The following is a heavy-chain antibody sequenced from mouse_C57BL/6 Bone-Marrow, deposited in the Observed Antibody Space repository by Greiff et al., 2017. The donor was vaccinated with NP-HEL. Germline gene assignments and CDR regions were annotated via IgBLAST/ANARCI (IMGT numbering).Heavy chain of an antibody. CDR2: ISDGGSYT. D-gene: IGHD1-1*01. Sequence: EVQVVESGGGLVKPGGSLKLSCAASGFTFSSYAMSWVRQTPEKRLEWVATISDGGSYTYYPDNVKGRFTISRDNAKNNLYLQMSHLKSEDTAMYYCARGLTTVVVPGFAYWGQGTLVTVSA. CDR3: ARGLTTVVVPGFAY. V-gene: IGHV5-4*01. J-gene: IGHJ3*01. CDR1: GFTFSSYA.